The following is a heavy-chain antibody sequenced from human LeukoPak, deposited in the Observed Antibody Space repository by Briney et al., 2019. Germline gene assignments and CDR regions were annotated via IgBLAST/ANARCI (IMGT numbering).Heavy chain of an antibody. CDR3: ARHGMYSSSWTPDY. J-gene: IGHJ4*02. CDR1: GSCFTSYW. V-gene: IGHV5-51*01. D-gene: IGHD6-13*01. Sequence: PGASLKISCKGSGSCFTSYWNGWVRQLPGKGLEWMGIIYPSDSANRYSPSFQGHVTISADKSISTAYLQWSSLKASDTAMYYCARHGMYSSSWTPDYWGQGTLVTVSS. CDR2: IYPSDSAN.